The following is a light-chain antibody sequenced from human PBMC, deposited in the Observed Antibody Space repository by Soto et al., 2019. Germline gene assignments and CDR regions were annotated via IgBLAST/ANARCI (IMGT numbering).Light chain of an antibody. Sequence: QSALTQPASVSGSPGQSITISCTGTSSDVGSYNLVSWYQQHPGKAPKLMIYEGSKRPSGVSNRFSGSKSGNTASLTISGLQAEDEADYYCCSYAGSSTFRLVFGTGTKVTVL. CDR1: SSDVGSYNL. CDR2: EGS. J-gene: IGLJ1*01. V-gene: IGLV2-23*03. CDR3: CSYAGSSTFRLV.